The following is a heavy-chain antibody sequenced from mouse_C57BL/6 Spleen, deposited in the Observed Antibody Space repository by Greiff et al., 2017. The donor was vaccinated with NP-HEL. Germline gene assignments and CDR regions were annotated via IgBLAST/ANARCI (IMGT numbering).Heavy chain of an antibody. V-gene: IGHV14-4*01. CDR2: IDPENGDT. D-gene: IGHD2-3*01. CDR3: TRGIYDGYLYYFDY. Sequence: EVKLQQSGAELVRPGASVKLSCTASGFNIKDDYMHWVKQRPEQGLEWIGWIDPENGDTEYASKFQGKATITADTSSNTAYLQLSSLTSEDTAVYYCTRGIYDGYLYYFDYWGQGTTLTVSS. CDR1: GFNIKDDY. J-gene: IGHJ2*01.